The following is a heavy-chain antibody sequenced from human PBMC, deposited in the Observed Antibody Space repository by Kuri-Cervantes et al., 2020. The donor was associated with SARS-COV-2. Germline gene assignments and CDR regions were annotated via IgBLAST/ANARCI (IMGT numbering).Heavy chain of an antibody. V-gene: IGHV1-24*01. J-gene: IGHJ6*03. Sequence: ASVKVSCKVSGNTLTELPLHWVRQAPGKGLEWMGGFDPEQREIIYAQKFQGRVTMTRDTSTSTVYMELSSLRSEDTAVYYCAREERGYCSSTSCYSLDIGYYYYYMDVWGKGTTVTVSS. CDR1: GNTLTELP. CDR2: FDPEQREI. D-gene: IGHD2-2*01. CDR3: AREERGYCSSTSCYSLDIGYYYYYMDV.